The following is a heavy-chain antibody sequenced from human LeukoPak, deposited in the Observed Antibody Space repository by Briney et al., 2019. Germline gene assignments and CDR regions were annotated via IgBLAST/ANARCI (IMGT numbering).Heavy chain of an antibody. CDR3: ARTRLGYCSSTSCQGAFDI. J-gene: IGHJ3*02. CDR2: IYQSGST. D-gene: IGHD2-2*01. CDR1: GGSISSYY. V-gene: IGHV4-59*12. Sequence: PSETLSLTCTVSGGSISSYYWSWIRQPPGKGLEWIGYIYQSGSTYNNPALKSRVTISVDRSKNQFSLKLSSVTAADTAVYYCARTRLGYCSSTSCQGAFDIWGQGTMVTVSS.